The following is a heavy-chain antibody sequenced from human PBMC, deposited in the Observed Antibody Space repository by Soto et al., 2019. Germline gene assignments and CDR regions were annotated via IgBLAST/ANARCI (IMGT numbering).Heavy chain of an antibody. CDR2: INDRGSI. V-gene: IGHV4-34*01. D-gene: IGHD3-9*01. CDR3: ARESHDILTGPPWVWYFDL. CDR1: GGSFSGYY. J-gene: IGHJ2*01. Sequence: QVQLQQWGAGPLRPLETLSLTCGVSGGSFSGYYWAWIRQSPGKGLEWIGEINDRGSINYNPSLKSIVSISVDTSKNQYSLNLRSVTAADTAVYYCARESHDILTGPPWVWYFDLWGRGTLVTVSS.